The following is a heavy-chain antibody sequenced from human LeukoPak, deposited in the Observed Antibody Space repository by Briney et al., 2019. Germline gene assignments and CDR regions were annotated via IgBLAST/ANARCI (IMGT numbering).Heavy chain of an antibody. CDR3: AKDPDGLWS. V-gene: IGHV3-23*01. D-gene: IGHD4/OR15-4a*01. J-gene: IGHJ5*02. CDR2: IGASGSST. CDR1: EFTFSNYA. Sequence: PGGSLRLSCAASEFTFSNYAMSWVRQAPGKGLEWVSSIGASGSSTYYADSVKGRFTISRDNSKNTLYLQMNSLRAEDTAVYYCAKDPDGLWSWGQGTLVTVSS.